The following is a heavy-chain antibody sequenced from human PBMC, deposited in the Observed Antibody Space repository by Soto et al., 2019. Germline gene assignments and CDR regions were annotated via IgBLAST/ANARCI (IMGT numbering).Heavy chain of an antibody. D-gene: IGHD3-22*01. CDR3: ARERRGDYYDSSESFDY. J-gene: IGHJ4*02. CDR2: INPNSGGT. V-gene: IGHV1-2*02. CDR1: GYTFTGYY. Sequence: QVQLVQSGAEVKKPGASVKVSCKASGYTFTGYYVHWVRQAPGQGLEWMGWINPNSGGTNYAQKLQGRGTMTRDTSISTAYMELSRLRSDDTAVYYCARERRGDYYDSSESFDYWGQGTLVTVSS.